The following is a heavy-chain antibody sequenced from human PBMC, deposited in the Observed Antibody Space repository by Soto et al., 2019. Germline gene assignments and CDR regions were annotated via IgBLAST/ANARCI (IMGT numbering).Heavy chain of an antibody. CDR2: IYYSGTT. CDR3: ARETGSGSYYDY. V-gene: IGHV4-59*01. D-gene: IGHD3-10*01. Sequence: SETLSLTCTVSGGSISIYFWSWIRHPPGKGLEWIGYIYYSGTTNYNPSLKNRVTISVDTSKNQFSLSLSSVTAADTGVYYCARETGSGSYYDYWGQGALVTVSS. CDR1: GGSISIYF. J-gene: IGHJ4*02.